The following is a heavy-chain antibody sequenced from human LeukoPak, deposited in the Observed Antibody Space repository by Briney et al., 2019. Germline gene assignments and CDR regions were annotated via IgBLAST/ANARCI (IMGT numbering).Heavy chain of an antibody. CDR2: IIPIFGTA. D-gene: IGHD2-2*01. Sequence: SVKVSCKTSGFTFTIYDINWVRQAPGQGLEWMGGIIPIFGTANYAQKFQGRVTITADESTSTAYMELSSLRSEDTAVYYCARESPGSCSSTSCYGLPTGWGQGTLVTVSS. V-gene: IGHV1-69*13. CDR1: GFTFTIYD. J-gene: IGHJ4*02. CDR3: ARESPGSCSSTSCYGLPTG.